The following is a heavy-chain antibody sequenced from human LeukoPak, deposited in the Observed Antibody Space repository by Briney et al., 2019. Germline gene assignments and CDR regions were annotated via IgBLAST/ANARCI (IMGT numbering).Heavy chain of an antibody. V-gene: IGHV3-21*04. Sequence: NSGGSLRLSCAASGFTFSSYSMNWVRQAPGKGLEWVSSISSSSSYIYYADSVKGRFTISRDNAKNSLYLQMNSLRAEDTALYYCALHHDYGDYEADYWGQGTLVTVSS. J-gene: IGHJ4*02. CDR1: GFTFSSYS. D-gene: IGHD4-17*01. CDR3: ALHHDYGDYEADY. CDR2: ISSSSSYI.